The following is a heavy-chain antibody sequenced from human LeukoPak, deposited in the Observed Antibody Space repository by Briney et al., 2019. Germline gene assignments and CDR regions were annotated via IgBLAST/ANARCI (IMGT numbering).Heavy chain of an antibody. V-gene: IGHV3-7*01. CDR2: IKRDGSEK. CDR3: ARSRSAGY. Sequence: GGSLRLSCAASGFTFSSYSMNWVRQAPGKGLEWVANIKRDGSEKYYVDSVKGRFTISRDNAKNSLYLQMDSLRAEDTAVYYCARSRSAGYWGQGTLVTVSS. J-gene: IGHJ4*02. CDR1: GFTFSSYS.